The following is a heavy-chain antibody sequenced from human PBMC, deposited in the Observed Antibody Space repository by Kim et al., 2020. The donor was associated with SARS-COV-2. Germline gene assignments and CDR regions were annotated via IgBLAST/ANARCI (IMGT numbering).Heavy chain of an antibody. CDR1: GFTFSSYA. CDR2: ISGSGGST. D-gene: IGHD3-3*01. Sequence: GGSLRLSCAASGFTFSSYAMSWVRQAPGKGLEWVSAISGSGGSTYYADSVKGRFTISRDNSKNTLYLQMNSLRAEDTAVYYCAKTPSSPLSITIVVVVGGRTSDSCGQGALGTVST. J-gene: IGHJ4*02. V-gene: IGHV3-23*01. CDR3: AKTPSSPLSITIVVVVGGRTSDS.